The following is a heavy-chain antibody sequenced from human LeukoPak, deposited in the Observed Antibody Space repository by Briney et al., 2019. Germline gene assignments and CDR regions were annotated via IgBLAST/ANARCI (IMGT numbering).Heavy chain of an antibody. V-gene: IGHV1-24*01. J-gene: IGHJ4*02. D-gene: IGHD3-22*01. CDR2: FDPEDGET. CDR3: ATGDFEVAGLLNRRYYWFLLQGDY. Sequence: GASVKVSCKVSGYTLTELSMHWVRQAPGKGLEWMGGFDPEDGETISAQRFQGRVTMTEDTSTDTACLELSSLRSQGTAVYYCATGDFEVAGLLNRRYYWFLLQGDYWGQGTLVTVSS. CDR1: GYTLTELS.